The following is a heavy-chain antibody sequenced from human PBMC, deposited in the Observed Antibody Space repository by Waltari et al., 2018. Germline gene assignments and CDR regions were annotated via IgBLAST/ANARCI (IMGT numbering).Heavy chain of an antibody. D-gene: IGHD5-12*01. CDR3: ARGRRWLQLTFFDY. CDR2: IIPILGIA. J-gene: IGHJ4*02. V-gene: IGHV1-69*04. Sequence: QVQLVQSGAEVTKPGSSVKVSGKASGVTFSSYAISWVRPASGQGLEWMGGIIPILGIANSAQKFQGRVTITADESTSTAYMELSSRRSEDTAVYYCARGRRWLQLTFFDYWGQGTLVTVSS. CDR1: GVTFSSYA.